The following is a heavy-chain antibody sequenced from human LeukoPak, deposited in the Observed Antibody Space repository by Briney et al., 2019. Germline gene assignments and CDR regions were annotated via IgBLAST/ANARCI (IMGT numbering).Heavy chain of an antibody. CDR2: IKQDGSEQ. Sequence: GGSLRLSCAASGFTFTTYWMGWVRRAPGKGLEWVANIKQDGSEQYYVDSVKGRFTISRDNAKNSLYLQMNSLRAEDTAVYYCAELGITMIGGVWGKGTTVTISS. D-gene: IGHD3-10*02. CDR1: GFTFTTYW. V-gene: IGHV3-7*01. CDR3: AELGITMIGGV. J-gene: IGHJ6*04.